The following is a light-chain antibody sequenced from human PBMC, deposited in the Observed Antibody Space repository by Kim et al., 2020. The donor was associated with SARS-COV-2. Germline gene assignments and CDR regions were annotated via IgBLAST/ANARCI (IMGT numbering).Light chain of an antibody. Sequence: EVVMTQSPATLSVSPGERATLSCRASQSVSSNLAWYQQKPGQAPRLLIYGTSTRATGIPARFSGSGSGTEFTLIISSLQSEDFAVYYCQQYNNGPRTFGQGTKVDIK. CDR1: QSVSSN. CDR2: GTS. CDR3: QQYNNGPRT. V-gene: IGKV3-15*01. J-gene: IGKJ1*01.